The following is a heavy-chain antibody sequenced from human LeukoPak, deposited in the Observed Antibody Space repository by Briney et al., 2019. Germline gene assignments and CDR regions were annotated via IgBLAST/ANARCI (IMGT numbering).Heavy chain of an antibody. CDR2: MNPNSGNT. J-gene: IGHJ4*02. Sequence: ASVKVSCKASGYTFTSYDINWVRQATGQGLEWMGWMNPNSGNTGYAQKFQGRVTVTRNTSISTAYMELSSLRSEDTAVYYCARGRELAVPAAIPDLEDYWGQGTLVTVSS. CDR3: ARGRELAVPAAIPDLEDY. D-gene: IGHD2-2*02. CDR1: GYTFTSYD. V-gene: IGHV1-8*01.